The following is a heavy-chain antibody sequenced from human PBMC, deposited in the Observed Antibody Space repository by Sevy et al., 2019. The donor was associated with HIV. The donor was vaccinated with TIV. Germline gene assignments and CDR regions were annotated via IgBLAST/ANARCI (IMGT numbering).Heavy chain of an antibody. V-gene: IGHV1-24*01. CDR1: GYTLTELS. CDR3: ATDTRSSSYYFDY. D-gene: IGHD6-6*01. J-gene: IGHJ4*02. CDR2: FDPEDGET. Sequence: ASVKVSCKVSGYTLTELSMHWVRQAPGKGLEWMGGFDPEDGETIYAQKFQGRATMTEDTSTDTAYMELSSLRSEDTAVYYCATDTRSSSYYFDYWGQGTLVTVSS.